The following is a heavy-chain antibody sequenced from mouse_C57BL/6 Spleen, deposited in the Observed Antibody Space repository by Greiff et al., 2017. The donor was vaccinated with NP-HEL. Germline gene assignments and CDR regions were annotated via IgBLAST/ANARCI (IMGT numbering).Heavy chain of an antibody. J-gene: IGHJ3*01. CDR1: GYAFSSYW. CDR3: ARGPLRGSSSWFAY. CDR2: IYPGDGDT. Sequence: QVQLQQSGAELVKPGASVKISCKASGYAFSSYWMNWVKQRPGKGLEWIGQIYPGDGDTNYNGKFKGKATLTADKSSSTAYMQLSSLTSEDSAVYFCARGPLRGSSSWFAYWGQGTLVTVSA. D-gene: IGHD1-1*01. V-gene: IGHV1-80*01.